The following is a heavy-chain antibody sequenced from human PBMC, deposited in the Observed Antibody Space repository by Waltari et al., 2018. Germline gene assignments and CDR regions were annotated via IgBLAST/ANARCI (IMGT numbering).Heavy chain of an antibody. Sequence: QVQLPESGPGLVKPSETLSLTCTVSGGSISSYYWSWIRQPAGKGLEWIGRIYTSGSTNYNPSLKSRVTMSVDTSKNQFSLKLSSVTAADTAVYYCASGDYYDSSGYFEYWGQGTLVTVSS. CDR3: ASGDYYDSSGYFEY. CDR1: GGSISSYY. CDR2: IYTSGST. D-gene: IGHD3-22*01. V-gene: IGHV4-4*07. J-gene: IGHJ4*02.